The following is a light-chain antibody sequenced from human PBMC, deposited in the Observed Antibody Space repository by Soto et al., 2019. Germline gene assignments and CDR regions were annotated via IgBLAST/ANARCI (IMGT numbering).Light chain of an antibody. CDR2: KAS. CDR3: QQYNDYSWT. Sequence: DIQMTPSPSTLSASVGDRVSINCRASQSISAWLAWYQQTPGKAPRLLIYKASTLEIGVPSRFSGSGSGTEFTLTISSLQPDDVATYYCQQYNDYSWTFGQGTKVDIK. V-gene: IGKV1-5*03. CDR1: QSISAW. J-gene: IGKJ1*01.